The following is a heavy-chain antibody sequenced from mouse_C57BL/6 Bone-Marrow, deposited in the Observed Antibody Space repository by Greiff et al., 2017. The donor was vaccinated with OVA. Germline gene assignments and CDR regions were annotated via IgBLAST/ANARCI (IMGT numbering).Heavy chain of an antibody. CDR3: ARRGFYCYGSGIDY. Sequence: VQLQQSGAELARPGASVKLSCKASGYTFTSYGISWVKQRTGQGLEWIGEIYPRSGNTYYNEKFKGKATLTADKSSSTAYMKLRSLTSEDAAVYFCARRGFYCYGSGIDYWGQGTTLTVSS. V-gene: IGHV1-81*01. CDR2: IYPRSGNT. J-gene: IGHJ2*01. CDR1: GYTFTSYG. D-gene: IGHD1-1*01.